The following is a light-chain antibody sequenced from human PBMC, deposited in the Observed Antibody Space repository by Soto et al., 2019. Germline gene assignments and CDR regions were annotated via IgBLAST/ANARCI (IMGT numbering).Light chain of an antibody. V-gene: IGLV2-8*01. CDR3: SSYAGSNNVV. CDR2: EVS. CDR1: SSDVGGYNY. J-gene: IGLJ3*02. Sequence: QSALTQPPSASGSPGQSVTISCTGTSSDVGGYNYVSWYQQHPGKAPKLMIYEVSKRPSGVPDRFSGSKSGNTDSLTVSGLQAEDEADYYCSSYAGSNNVVFGGGTQLTVL.